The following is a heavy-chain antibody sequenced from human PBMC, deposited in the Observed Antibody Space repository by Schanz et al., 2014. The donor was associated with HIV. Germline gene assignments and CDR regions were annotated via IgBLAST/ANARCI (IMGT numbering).Heavy chain of an antibody. D-gene: IGHD3-3*01. V-gene: IGHV3-30-3*01. Sequence: QVQLVESGGGVVQPGRSLRLSCAASGFIFSSYAMHWVRQAPGKGLEWVAGISYDGSKKYYADSVKGRFTISRDNSKNTLYLQMNRLRAEDTAVYYCARLYYDSWGGKDEYYFDYWGQGTLVTVSS. CDR3: ARLYYDSWGGKDEYYFDY. CDR1: GFIFSSYA. J-gene: IGHJ4*02. CDR2: ISYDGSKK.